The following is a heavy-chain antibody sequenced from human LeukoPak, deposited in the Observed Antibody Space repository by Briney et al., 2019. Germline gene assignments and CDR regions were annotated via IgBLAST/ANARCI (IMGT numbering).Heavy chain of an antibody. V-gene: IGHV3-53*01. Sequence: GGSLRLSXAASGFTVSSNYMSWVRQAPGKGLEWVSVIYSGGSTYYADSVKGRFTISRDNSKNTLYLQMNSLRAEDTAVYYCARTTYYYDSSGYFDYWGLGTLVTVSS. CDR1: GFTVSSNY. CDR3: ARTTYYYDSSGYFDY. J-gene: IGHJ4*02. CDR2: IYSGGST. D-gene: IGHD3-22*01.